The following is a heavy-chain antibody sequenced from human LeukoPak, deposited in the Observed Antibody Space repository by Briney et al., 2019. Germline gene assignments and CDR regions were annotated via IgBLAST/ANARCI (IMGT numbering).Heavy chain of an antibody. D-gene: IGHD6-13*01. CDR1: GYTFTSYY. V-gene: IGHV1-46*01. J-gene: IGHJ4*02. CDR2: INPSGGST. Sequence: ASVKVSCKASGYTFTSYYMHWVRQAPGQGLEWMGIINPSGGSTSYAQKFQGRVTMTEDTSTDTAYMELSSLRSEDTAVYYCATGGVGIAAADTWGQGTLVTVSS. CDR3: ATGGVGIAAADT.